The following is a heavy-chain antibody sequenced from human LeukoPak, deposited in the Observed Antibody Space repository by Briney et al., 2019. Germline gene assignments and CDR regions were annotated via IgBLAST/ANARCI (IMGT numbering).Heavy chain of an antibody. Sequence: PGGSLRLSCAASGFTFSNYAMSWVRQAPGKGLEWVSAISGSGGGTYYADSVKGRFTISRDNSKNTLYLQMNSLRAEDTAVYFCAKIPSGSQFYYFDYWGQGTLVTVSS. D-gene: IGHD3-10*01. V-gene: IGHV3-23*01. CDR2: ISGSGGGT. CDR3: AKIPSGSQFYYFDY. CDR1: GFTFSNYA. J-gene: IGHJ4*02.